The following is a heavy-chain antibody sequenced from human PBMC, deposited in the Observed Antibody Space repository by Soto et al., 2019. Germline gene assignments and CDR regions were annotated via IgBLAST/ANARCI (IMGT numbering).Heavy chain of an antibody. CDR1: GFTFNYYW. CDR3: AGGRERGTGNGGIVLGAMEG. V-gene: IGHV3-7*03. CDR2: VTPDGSAT. J-gene: IGHJ6*02. Sequence: PGGSLRLSCAASGFTFNYYWMTWVRQAPGKGLEWVANVTPDGSATFYADSLKGRFTISRDNSKNTVSLQMYSLRAGDTAVCCCAGGRERGTGNGGIVLGAMEGWGHGTNGTVSS. D-gene: IGHD2-8*02.